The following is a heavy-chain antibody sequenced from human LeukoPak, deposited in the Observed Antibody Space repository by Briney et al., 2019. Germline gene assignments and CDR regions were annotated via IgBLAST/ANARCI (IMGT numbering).Heavy chain of an antibody. J-gene: IGHJ4*02. CDR1: GMTFSNHW. D-gene: IGHD3-16*01. CDR3: TTGPSYGYEW. CDR2: IKTDGRTT. Sequence: GGSPRLSCAASGMTFSNHWMHWVRQAPGKGLVWVSLIKTDGRTTIYADSVKGRFTIPRDNGKSTLYLQMNSLRAEDTAIYYCTTGPSYGYEWWGQGTVVTVSS. V-gene: IGHV3-74*01.